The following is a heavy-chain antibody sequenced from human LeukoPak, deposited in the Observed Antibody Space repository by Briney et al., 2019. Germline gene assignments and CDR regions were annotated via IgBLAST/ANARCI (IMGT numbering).Heavy chain of an antibody. J-gene: IGHJ4*02. D-gene: IGHD3-3*01. CDR3: ARAGTPNYDFWSGYYLTFDY. V-gene: IGHV4-4*02. CDR2: IYHSGST. CDR1: GGSISSSNW. Sequence: PSETLSLTCAVSGGSISSSNWWSWVRQPPGKGLEWIGEIYHSGSTYYNPSLKSRVTISVDTSKNQFSLKLSSVTAADTAVYYCARAGTPNYDFWSGYYLTFDYWGQGTLVTVSS.